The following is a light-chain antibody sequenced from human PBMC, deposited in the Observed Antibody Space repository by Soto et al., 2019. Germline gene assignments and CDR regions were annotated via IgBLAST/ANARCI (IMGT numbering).Light chain of an antibody. CDR2: GAS. J-gene: IGKJ5*01. CDR3: QQYGSSPIT. CDR1: QSVSSR. Sequence: VLTQSPGTLSLSPGERATLSCRASQSVSSRLAWYQQKPGQAPRLLISGASSRATGTPDRFSGSGSATDFTLTISRPEPEDFALYYCQQYGSSPITFGQRTRLEIK. V-gene: IGKV3-20*01.